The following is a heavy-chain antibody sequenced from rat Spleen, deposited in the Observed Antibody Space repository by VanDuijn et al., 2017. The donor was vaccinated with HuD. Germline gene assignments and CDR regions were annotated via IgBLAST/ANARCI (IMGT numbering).Heavy chain of an antibody. CDR3: TRGYDGTYYYVNWFAY. CDR1: GLSFSNYD. J-gene: IGHJ2*01. D-gene: IGHD1-12*02. V-gene: IGHV5-7*01. Sequence: EVQLVESGGGLVQPGRSMKLSCAASGLSFSNYDMAWVRQAPKKGLEWVATISYDGSSTYYRDSVKGRFTISRDNAKSTLYLQMNSLRSEDTATYYCTRGYDGTYYYVNWFAYWGQGVMVTVSS. CDR2: ISYDGSST.